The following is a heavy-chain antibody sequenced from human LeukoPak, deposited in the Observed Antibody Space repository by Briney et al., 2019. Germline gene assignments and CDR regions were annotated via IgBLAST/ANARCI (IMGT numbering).Heavy chain of an antibody. CDR1: GGSISSGGYY. D-gene: IGHD2-15*01. CDR3: ARAPEVLLAGFDY. CDR2: IYYSGST. J-gene: IGHJ4*02. V-gene: IGHV4-31*03. Sequence: SETLSLTCTVSGGSISSGGYYWSWIRQHPGKGLEWIGYIYYSGSTYYNPSLKSRVTISVDTSKNQFSLKLSSVTAADMAVYYCARAPEVLLAGFDYWGQGTLVTVSS.